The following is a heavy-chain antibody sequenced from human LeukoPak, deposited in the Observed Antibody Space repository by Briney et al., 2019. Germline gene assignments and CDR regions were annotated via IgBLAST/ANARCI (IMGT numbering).Heavy chain of an antibody. CDR3: AKGMAAAGRVFDY. CDR2: ISAGGGST. D-gene: IGHD6-13*01. J-gene: IGHJ4*02. Sequence: GGSLRLSCAASGFTFSSYAMSWVRQAPGKGLEWVSGISAGGGSTNYVDSVKGRFTISRDNSKNTLFLQMNSLRAEDTAVYYCAKGMAAAGRVFDYWGQGTLVTVSS. V-gene: IGHV3-23*01. CDR1: GFTFSSYA.